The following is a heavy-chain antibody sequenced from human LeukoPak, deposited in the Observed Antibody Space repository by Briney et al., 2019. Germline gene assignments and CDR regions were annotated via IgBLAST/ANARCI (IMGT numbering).Heavy chain of an antibody. Sequence: ASVKVSCTASGYTFTSYAMNWVRQAPGQGLEWMGWINTNTGNPTYAQGFTGRFVFSLDTSVSTAYLQISSLKAEDTAVYYCARVYDYVWGSYRPLDYWGQGTPVTVSS. CDR3: ARVYDYVWGSYRPLDY. J-gene: IGHJ4*02. V-gene: IGHV7-4-1*02. CDR2: INTNTGNP. D-gene: IGHD3-16*02. CDR1: GYTFTSYA.